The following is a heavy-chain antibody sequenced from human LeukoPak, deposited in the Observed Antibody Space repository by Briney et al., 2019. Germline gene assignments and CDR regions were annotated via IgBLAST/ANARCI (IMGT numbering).Heavy chain of an antibody. Sequence: PSETLSLTCTVSGASISSYYRSWIRQPPGKGLEWIGDIYYSGSTNYNPSLKSRVTISVDRPNNRFSLKLSSVTAADTAVYYCARHTSSSWGDWGQGTLVTVSS. V-gene: IGHV4-59*08. D-gene: IGHD6-13*01. CDR3: ARHTSSSWGD. CDR2: IYYSGST. J-gene: IGHJ4*02. CDR1: GASISSYY.